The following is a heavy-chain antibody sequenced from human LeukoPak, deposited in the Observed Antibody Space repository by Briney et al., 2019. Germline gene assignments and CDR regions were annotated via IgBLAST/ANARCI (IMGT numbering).Heavy chain of an antibody. Sequence: LETLSLTCTVSGGSISSCYWSWIRQPAGKGLEWIGRIYTSGSTNYNPSLKSRVTMSVDTSKNQFSLKLSSVTAADTAVYYCARDSGSYFLSFDYWGQGTLVTVSS. V-gene: IGHV4-4*07. J-gene: IGHJ4*02. D-gene: IGHD1-26*01. CDR3: ARDSGSYFLSFDY. CDR2: IYTSGST. CDR1: GGSISSCY.